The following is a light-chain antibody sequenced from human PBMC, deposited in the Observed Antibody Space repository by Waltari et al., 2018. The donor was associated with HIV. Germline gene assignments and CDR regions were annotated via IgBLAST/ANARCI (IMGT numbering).Light chain of an antibody. CDR3: QQSYTSPT. Sequence: DIQMTQSPSSLSASIGDRVTITCRASQNINTYLNWYQQKPGKAPKALIYSATTLQSGVPSSFTGSGSGTDFTLTITSLQPEDFGTYCCQQSYTSPTFGPGTTVDLK. V-gene: IGKV1-39*01. J-gene: IGKJ3*01. CDR1: QNINTY. CDR2: SAT.